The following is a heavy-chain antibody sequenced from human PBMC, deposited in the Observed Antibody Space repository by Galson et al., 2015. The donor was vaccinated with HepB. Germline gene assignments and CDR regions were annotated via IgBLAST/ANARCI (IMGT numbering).Heavy chain of an antibody. D-gene: IGHD6-13*01. J-gene: IGHJ4*02. CDR2: ISSSGSTV. CDR3: AARIAAAGTLDY. CDR1: GFTFSDYY. V-gene: IGHV3-11*01. Sequence: SLRLSCAASGFTFSDYYMSWIRQAPGKGLEWVSYISSSGSTVYYADSVKGRSTISRDNAKNSLYLQMNSLRAEDTAVYYCAARIAAAGTLDYWGQGTLVTVSS.